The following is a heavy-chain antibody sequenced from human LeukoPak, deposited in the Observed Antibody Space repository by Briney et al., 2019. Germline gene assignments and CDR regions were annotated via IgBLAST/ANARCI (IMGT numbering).Heavy chain of an antibody. J-gene: IGHJ4*02. Sequence: GGSLRLSCAASGFTFTVYAMSWFRQTPGKGLEWVANIHDDGIVTHYVDSVKGRFTISRDNAKNSLYLQMNSLRAEDTAVYYCARFALKTPPTDWGQGTLVTVSS. V-gene: IGHV3-7*01. CDR3: ARFALKTPPTD. CDR1: GFTFTVYA. CDR2: IHDDGIVT.